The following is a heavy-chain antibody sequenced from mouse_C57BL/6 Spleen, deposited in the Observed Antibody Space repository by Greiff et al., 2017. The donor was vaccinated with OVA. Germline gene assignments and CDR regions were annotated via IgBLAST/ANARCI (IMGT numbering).Heavy chain of an antibody. CDR2: IRNKANGYTT. V-gene: IGHV7-3*01. D-gene: IGHD3-1*01. CDR1: GFTFTDYY. CDR3: ARSGLMFDY. J-gene: IGHJ2*01. Sequence: EVKLMESGGGLVQPGGSLSLSCAASGFTFTDYYMSWVRQPPGKALEWLGFIRNKANGYTTEYSASVKGRFTISRDNSQSILYLQMNALRAEDSATYYCARSGLMFDYWGQGTTLTVSS.